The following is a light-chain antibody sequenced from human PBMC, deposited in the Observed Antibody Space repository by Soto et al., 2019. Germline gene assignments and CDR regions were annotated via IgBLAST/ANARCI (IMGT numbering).Light chain of an antibody. CDR3: QPYDGYSAQA. J-gene: IGKJ4*02. Sequence: TYQSSQSVRNWLAWYQQKPGRAPQLLIYDSSTLEPGVPSRFRGSGFGTEFTLTINGLHPGDFANHHCQPYDGYSAQAFAEATKVDIK. V-gene: IGKV1-5*01. CDR1: QSVRNW. CDR2: DSS.